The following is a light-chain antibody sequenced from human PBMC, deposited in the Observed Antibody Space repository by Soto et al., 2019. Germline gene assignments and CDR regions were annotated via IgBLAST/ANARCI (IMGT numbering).Light chain of an antibody. Sequence: QAVVTQPPSASGTSGQRVTISCSGSASNIGNNFVNWYQQLPGTAPKVLIYNSNQRPSGVPDRFSGSKSDTSASLAISGLQSEDEADYYCATWDDSLNGVVFGGGTKVTVL. CDR1: ASNIGNNF. V-gene: IGLV1-44*01. J-gene: IGLJ2*01. CDR2: NSN. CDR3: ATWDDSLNGVV.